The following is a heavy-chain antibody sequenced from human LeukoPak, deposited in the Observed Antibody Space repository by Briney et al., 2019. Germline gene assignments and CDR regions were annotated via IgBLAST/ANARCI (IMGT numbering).Heavy chain of an antibody. V-gene: IGHV1-2*02. CDR3: GKSEYTYGLNS. CDR1: GYTFTDYY. CDR2: INPKNGGT. D-gene: IGHD5-18*01. J-gene: IGHJ4*02. Sequence: ASVKVSCKASGYTFTDYYLHWVRQPPGQGLEWMGWINPKNGGTKFPRKFQDRVTMTRDTSISTVYMQLSSLTSDDTAIYYCGKSEYTYGLNSWGQGTLVTVSS.